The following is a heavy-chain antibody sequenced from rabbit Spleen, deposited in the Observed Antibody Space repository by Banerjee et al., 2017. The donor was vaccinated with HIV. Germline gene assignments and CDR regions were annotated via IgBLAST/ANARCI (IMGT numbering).Heavy chain of an antibody. CDR2: IDPVFGVA. J-gene: IGHJ4*01. Sequence: QLEESAGGLVQPGGSLKLSCKASGFTLSRYYMNWVRQAPGKGLEWIGYIDPVFGVAYYANWVNGRFSISRENAQNTVFLQMTSLTAADTATYFCARDDYGGDWNLYLWGPGTLVTVS. CDR3: ARDDYGGDWNLYL. CDR1: GFTLSRYY. D-gene: IGHD2-1*01. V-gene: IGHV1S7*01.